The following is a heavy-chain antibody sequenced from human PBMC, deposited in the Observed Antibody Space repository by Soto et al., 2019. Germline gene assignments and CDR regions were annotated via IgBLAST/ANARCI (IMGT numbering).Heavy chain of an antibody. Sequence: LRLSCAASGFTFSSYWMSWVRQAPGKGLEWVANIKQDGSEKYYVDSVKGRFTISRDNAKNSLYLQMNSLRAEDTAVYYCARERFFDWLLLAYYYYGMDVWGQGTTVTVSS. D-gene: IGHD3-9*01. CDR2: IKQDGSEK. V-gene: IGHV3-7*05. CDR3: ARERFFDWLLLAYYYYGMDV. J-gene: IGHJ6*02. CDR1: GFTFSSYW.